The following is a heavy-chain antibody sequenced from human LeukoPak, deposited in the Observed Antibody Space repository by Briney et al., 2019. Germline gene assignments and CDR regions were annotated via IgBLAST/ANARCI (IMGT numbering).Heavy chain of an antibody. J-gene: IGHJ4*02. D-gene: IGHD3-22*01. CDR2: IYNIGSV. CDR3: ATNSSGSALDY. V-gene: IGHV4-61*01. Sequence: PSETLSLTCTVSGASTVRRVSTNSYYWSWIRQFPGKGLEWIGNIYNIGSVTYKPSLRSRVTMSIDMSKKQLSLRLTSVTAADTAVYFCATNSSGSALDYWGQGILVTVSS. CDR1: GASTVRRVSTNSYY.